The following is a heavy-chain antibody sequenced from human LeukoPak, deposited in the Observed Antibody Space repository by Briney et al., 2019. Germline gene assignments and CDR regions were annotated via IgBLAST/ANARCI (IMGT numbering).Heavy chain of an antibody. CDR1: GFTFDDYG. CDR3: AKDRLWLERDYFDY. D-gene: IGHD5-12*01. Sequence: PGGSLRLSCAASGFTFDDYGMSWVRQAPGKGLEWVSGISGSGGSTYYADSVKGRFTISRDNSKNTLYLQMNSLRAEDTAVYYCAKDRLWLERDYFDYWGQGTLVTVSS. CDR2: ISGSGGST. V-gene: IGHV3-23*01. J-gene: IGHJ4*02.